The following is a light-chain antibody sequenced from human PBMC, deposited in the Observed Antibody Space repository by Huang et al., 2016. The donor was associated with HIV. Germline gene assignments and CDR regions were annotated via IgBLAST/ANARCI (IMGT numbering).Light chain of an antibody. CDR2: WAS. V-gene: IGKV4-1*01. J-gene: IGKJ3*01. Sequence: DIVMTQSPDSLAVSLGERATINCKSSQSILYSSTDKSYLAWYHQKPGQPPKLLIYWASTRESGVPDRFSGSVSGTYFTLTISSLQAEDVAVYYCQQYYSSPFTFGPGTKVDIK. CDR3: QQYYSSPFT. CDR1: QSILYSSTDKSY.